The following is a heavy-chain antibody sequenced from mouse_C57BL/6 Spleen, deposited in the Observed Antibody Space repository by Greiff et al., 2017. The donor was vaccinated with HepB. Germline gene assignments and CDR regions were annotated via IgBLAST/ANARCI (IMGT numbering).Heavy chain of an antibody. J-gene: IGHJ3*01. CDR2: IYPGGGYT. Sequence: VQLQQSGAELVRPGPSVKMSCKASGYTFTNYWIGWAKQRPGHGLEWIGDIYPGGGYTNYNEKFKGKATLTADKSSSTAYMQFSSLTSEDSAIYYCARLGYSNWFAYWGQGTLVTVSA. D-gene: IGHD2-5*01. CDR3: ARLGYSNWFAY. CDR1: GYTFTNYW. V-gene: IGHV1-63*01.